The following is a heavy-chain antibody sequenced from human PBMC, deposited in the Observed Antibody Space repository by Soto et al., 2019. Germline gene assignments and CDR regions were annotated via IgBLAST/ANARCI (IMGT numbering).Heavy chain of an antibody. Sequence: ASVKVSCKASGGTVSSYAISWVRQAPGQGLEWMGGIIPIFGTANYAQKFQGRVTITADESTSTAYMELSSLRSEDTAVYYCARGVGVGATPYFDLWGRGTLVTVSS. CDR3: ARGVGVGATPYFDL. J-gene: IGHJ2*01. V-gene: IGHV1-69*13. CDR2: IIPIFGTA. CDR1: GGTVSSYA. D-gene: IGHD1-26*01.